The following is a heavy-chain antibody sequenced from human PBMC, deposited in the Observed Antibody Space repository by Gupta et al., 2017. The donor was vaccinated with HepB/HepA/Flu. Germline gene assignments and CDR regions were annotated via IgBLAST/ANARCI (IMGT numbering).Heavy chain of an antibody. J-gene: IGHJ3*02. Sequence: GLEWVSGISWNSGSIGYADSVKGRFTISRDNAKNSLYLQMNSLRAEDTALYYCAKDQQVGSGWYGNDAFDIWGQGTMVTVSS. CDR2: ISWNSGSI. CDR3: AKDQQVGSGWYGNDAFDI. D-gene: IGHD6-19*01. V-gene: IGHV3-9*01.